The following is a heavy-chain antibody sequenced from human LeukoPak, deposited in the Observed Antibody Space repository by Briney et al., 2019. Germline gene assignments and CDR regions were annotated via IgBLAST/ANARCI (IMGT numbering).Heavy chain of an antibody. V-gene: IGHV1-8*01. CDR1: GYAFTSYD. CDR2: MNPNSGNT. CDR3: AREGLHLDFDY. D-gene: IGHD2-21*01. Sequence: ASVKVSCKASGYAFTSYDINWVRQATGRGLEWMGWMNPNSGNTGYAQKFQGRVTMTRNTSISTAYMELSSLRSEDTAVYYCAREGLHLDFDYWGQGTLVTVSS. J-gene: IGHJ4*02.